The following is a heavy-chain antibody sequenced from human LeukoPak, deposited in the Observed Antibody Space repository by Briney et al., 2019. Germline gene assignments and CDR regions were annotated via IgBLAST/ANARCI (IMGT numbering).Heavy chain of an antibody. D-gene: IGHD4-23*01. Sequence: PGGSLRLSCAASGFTFSSYSMNWVRQAPGKWLEWVSSISSSSSYIYYADSVKGRFTISRDNAKNSLYLQMNSLRAEDTAVYYCARDYAPIVVIFDYWGQGTLVTVSP. CDR3: ARDYAPIVVIFDY. CDR1: GFTFSSYS. CDR2: ISSSSSYI. J-gene: IGHJ4*02. V-gene: IGHV3-21*01.